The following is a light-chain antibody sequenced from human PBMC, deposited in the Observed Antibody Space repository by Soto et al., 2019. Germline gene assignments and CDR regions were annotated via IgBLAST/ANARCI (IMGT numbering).Light chain of an antibody. CDR1: QSVGNN. V-gene: IGKV3-15*01. J-gene: IGKJ5*01. CDR3: QQSNNWPRT. Sequence: EIVLTQSPGTLSLSPGERAALSCRASQSVGNNLAWYQQKPGQAPRLLIYGASTRPTGIPARFSGSGSGTEFTLTISSLQSEDFAVYYCQQSNNWPRTFGQGTRLEIK. CDR2: GAS.